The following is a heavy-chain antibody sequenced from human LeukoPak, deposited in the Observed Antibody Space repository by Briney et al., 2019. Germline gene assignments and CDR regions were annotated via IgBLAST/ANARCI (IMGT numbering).Heavy chain of an antibody. V-gene: IGHV4-59*08. Sequence: SETLSLACTVSGGSINYDYWSWIRQSPGKRLEWIGYIHYSGATNYSPSLNSRVTISVDTSKNQFSLKLSSVTAADTALYYCATLRGASTAVFDSWGQGTLVTVSS. J-gene: IGHJ4*02. CDR2: IHYSGAT. CDR1: GGSINYDY. CDR3: ATLRGASTAVFDS. D-gene: IGHD2-21*02.